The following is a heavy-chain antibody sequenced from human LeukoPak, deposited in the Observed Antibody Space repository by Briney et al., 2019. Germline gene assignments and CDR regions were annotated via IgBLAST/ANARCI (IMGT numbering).Heavy chain of an antibody. CDR2: IYYTGST. CDR1: GGSISSYY. Sequence: PSETLSLTCTVSGGSISSYYWSWIRQPPGKGLEWIGYIYYTGSTNYNPSLKSQVTISLDTSKNQFSLKLSSVTAADTAMYYCARLPLFHYMDVWGKGTTVTVSS. D-gene: IGHD2-21*01. V-gene: IGHV4-59*08. CDR3: ARLPLFHYMDV. J-gene: IGHJ6*03.